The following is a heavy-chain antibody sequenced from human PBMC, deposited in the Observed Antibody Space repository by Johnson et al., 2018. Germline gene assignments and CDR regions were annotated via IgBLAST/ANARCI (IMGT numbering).Heavy chain of an antibody. Sequence: QVQLVQSGGGVVQPGKSLRLSCAASGFTFSSSPMHWVRQAPGKGLEWVAVISYDGSNKYYTDSVKGRFTISRDNSKNTLYLQMNTLRGDDTAIYYCSREKGSGYMDVWGKGTTVTVSS. J-gene: IGHJ6*04. CDR2: ISYDGSNK. V-gene: IGHV3-30-3*01. CDR1: GFTFSSSP. D-gene: IGHD3-22*01. CDR3: SREKGSGYMDV.